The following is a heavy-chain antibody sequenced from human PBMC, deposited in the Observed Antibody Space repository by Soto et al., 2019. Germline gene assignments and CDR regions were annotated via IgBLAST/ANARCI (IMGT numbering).Heavy chain of an antibody. D-gene: IGHD1-26*01. CDR1: GFTFSSYG. Sequence: GGSLRLSCAASGFTFSSYGMHWVRQAPGKGLEWVAVISYDGSNKYYADSVKGRFTISRDNSKNTLYLQMNSLRAEDTAVYYCAKDRVGARYGMDVWGQGTTVTVSS. CDR2: ISYDGSNK. J-gene: IGHJ6*02. V-gene: IGHV3-30*18. CDR3: AKDRVGARYGMDV.